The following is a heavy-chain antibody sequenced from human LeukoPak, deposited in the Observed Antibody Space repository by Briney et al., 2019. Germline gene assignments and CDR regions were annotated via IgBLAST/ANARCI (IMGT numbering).Heavy chain of an antibody. CDR3: ARDEMKYSSTWSHAFDI. Sequence: ASVKVSCKASGYTFTSYGISWVRQAPGQGLEWMGWISAYNGNTNYAQKLQGRVTMTTDTSTSTAYMELRSLRSDDTAVYYCARDEMKYSSTWSHAFDIWGQGTMVTVSS. J-gene: IGHJ3*02. CDR1: GYTFTSYG. CDR2: ISAYNGNT. V-gene: IGHV1-18*01. D-gene: IGHD6-6*01.